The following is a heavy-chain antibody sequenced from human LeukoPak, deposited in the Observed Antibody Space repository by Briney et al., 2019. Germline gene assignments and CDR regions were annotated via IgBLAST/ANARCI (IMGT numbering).Heavy chain of an antibody. J-gene: IGHJ6*03. CDR3: ARGLMVPLESYYYYMDV. CDR1: GFTFSTYA. CDR2: ISSRDDRS. Sequence: GGSLRLSCVASGFTFSTYAMSWVRQAPGKGLEWVSGISSRDDRSYYADSVKGRFTISRDNSKNTLYLQMNSLRAEDTAVYYCARGLMVPLESYYYYMDVWGKGTTVTVSS. D-gene: IGHD2-8*01. V-gene: IGHV3-23*01.